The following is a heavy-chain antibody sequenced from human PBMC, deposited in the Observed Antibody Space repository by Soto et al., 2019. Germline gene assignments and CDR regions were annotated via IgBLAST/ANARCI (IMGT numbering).Heavy chain of an antibody. Sequence: SETLSLTCTVSGGSISSYYWSWIRQPPGKGLEWIGYIYYSGSTNYNPSLKSRVTISVDTSKNQFSLKLSSVTAADTAVYYCASAPGVATIGYFDYWGQGTLVTVSS. V-gene: IGHV4-59*01. J-gene: IGHJ4*02. CDR2: IYYSGST. D-gene: IGHD5-12*01. CDR3: ASAPGVATIGYFDY. CDR1: GGSISSYY.